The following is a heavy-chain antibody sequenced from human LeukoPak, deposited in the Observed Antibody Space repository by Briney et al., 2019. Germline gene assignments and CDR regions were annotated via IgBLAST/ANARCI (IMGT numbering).Heavy chain of an antibody. V-gene: IGHV1-46*01. CDR1: GYTFTSYY. Sequence: GASVKVSCKASGYTFTSYYMHWVRQAPGQGLEWMGMINPSGGSTSYAQKFQGRVTMTRDTSTSTVYMELSSLRSEDTAVYYCARVGRVATIWGVFDYWGQGTLVTVSS. CDR3: ARVGRVATIWGVFDY. D-gene: IGHD5-12*01. CDR2: INPSGGST. J-gene: IGHJ4*02.